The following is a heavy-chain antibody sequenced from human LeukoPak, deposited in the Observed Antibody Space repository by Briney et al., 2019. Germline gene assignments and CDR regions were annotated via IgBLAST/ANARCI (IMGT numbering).Heavy chain of an antibody. Sequence: GSLRLSCAASGFTFSRYRMNWVRQAPGKGLEWIGSTYSSGSTYYNPSLRSRVTISVDTSKNQFSLKLSSVTAADTAVYYCARSGSGYLRYYFDYWGQGTLVTVSS. V-gene: IGHV4-39*07. CDR3: ARSGSGYLRYYFDY. D-gene: IGHD5-12*01. CDR2: TYSSGST. CDR1: GFTFSRYR. J-gene: IGHJ4*02.